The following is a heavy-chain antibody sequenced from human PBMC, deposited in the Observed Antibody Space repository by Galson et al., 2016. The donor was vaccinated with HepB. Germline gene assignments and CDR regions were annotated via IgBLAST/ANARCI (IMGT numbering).Heavy chain of an antibody. CDR3: ARDPARDPGVFDY. CDR1: GYIFTSYY. D-gene: IGHD3-10*01. J-gene: IGHJ4*02. V-gene: IGHV1-46*01. Sequence: SVKVSCKASGYIFTSYYMHWVRQAPGQGLEWVGIINPDTGATSYAQKFQGRITMTTDTSTTTVYMELSSLRFDDTAVYYCARDPARDPGVFDYWGQGTLVTVSS. CDR2: INPDTGAT.